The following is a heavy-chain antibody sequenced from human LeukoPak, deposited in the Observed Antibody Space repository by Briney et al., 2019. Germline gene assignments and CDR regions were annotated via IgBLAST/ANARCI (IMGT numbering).Heavy chain of an antibody. CDR1: GYTFTGYY. CDR3: ARGVDTAMVFWFDP. D-gene: IGHD5-18*01. Sequence: ASVKVSCKASGYTFTGYYMHWVRQAPGQGLEWMGWINPNSGGTNYAQKFQGRVTMTRDTSISTAYMELSRLRSDDTAVYYCARGVDTAMVFWFDPWGQGTLVTVSS. CDR2: INPNSGGT. J-gene: IGHJ5*02. V-gene: IGHV1-2*02.